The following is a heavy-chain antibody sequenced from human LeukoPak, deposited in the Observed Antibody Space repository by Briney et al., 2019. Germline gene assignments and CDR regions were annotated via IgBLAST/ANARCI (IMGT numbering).Heavy chain of an antibody. D-gene: IGHD7-27*01. J-gene: IGHJ3*02. Sequence: PGGSLRLSCSASGXTVSSNYMNWVRQTPGKGLEWVSVIYSAGNTYYADSVKGRFTISRDNSKNTLYLQMNSLTAEDTALYYCARVRTGDYLDAFDIWGHGTMVFVSS. CDR2: IYSAGNT. CDR3: ARVRTGDYLDAFDI. CDR1: GXTVSSNY. V-gene: IGHV3-53*01.